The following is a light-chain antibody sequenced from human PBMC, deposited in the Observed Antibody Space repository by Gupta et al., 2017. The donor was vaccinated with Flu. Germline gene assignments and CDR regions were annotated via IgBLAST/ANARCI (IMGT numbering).Light chain of an antibody. Sequence: DIQMTQSPSTLSASVGDRVTISCRASQSISPWLAWFQQKPGKAPRLLIYKASTLETEVPSRFSGSGSGAEFTLTISSLQPDDFATYYCQQDNSSPWTFGQGTKV. CDR3: QQDNSSPWT. CDR2: KAS. V-gene: IGKV1-5*03. CDR1: QSISPW. J-gene: IGKJ1*01.